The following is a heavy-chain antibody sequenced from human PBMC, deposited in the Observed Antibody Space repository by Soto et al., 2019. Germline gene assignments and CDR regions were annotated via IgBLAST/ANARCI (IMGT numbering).Heavy chain of an antibody. CDR3: ARREEYCSGGSCYPRRSFDY. J-gene: IGHJ4*02. CDR1: GYTFTSYG. CDR2: ISAYNGNT. D-gene: IGHD2-15*01. V-gene: IGHV1-18*01. Sequence: ASVKVSCKASGYTFTSYGISWVRQAPGQGLEWMGWISAYNGNTNYAQKLQGRVTMTTDTSTSTAYMELRSLRSDDTAVYYCARREEYCSGGSCYPRRSFDYWGQGTLVTVS.